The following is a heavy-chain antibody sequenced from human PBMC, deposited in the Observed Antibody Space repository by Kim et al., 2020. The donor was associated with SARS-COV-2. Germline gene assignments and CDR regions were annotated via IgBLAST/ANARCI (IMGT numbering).Heavy chain of an antibody. CDR3: AKGRLISVAGPLNV. J-gene: IGHJ4*01. V-gene: IGHV3-9*01. D-gene: IGHD6-19*01. Sequence: YADSVKGRFASSRDNAKNSLHLQMDSLRSEVTALYYCAKGRLISVAGPLNVWGQGTLVTVSS.